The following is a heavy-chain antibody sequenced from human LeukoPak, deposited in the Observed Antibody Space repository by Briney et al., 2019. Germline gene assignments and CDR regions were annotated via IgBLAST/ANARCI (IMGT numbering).Heavy chain of an antibody. CDR2: LYPNSGVT. CDR1: GCTFIAYY. V-gene: IGHV1-2*02. J-gene: IGHJ2*01. D-gene: IGHD2-21*01. Sequence: ASVKVSCKASGCTFIAYYMHLVRQAPGQGLEWVGWLYPNSGVTNYAQKFQGRVTMTRDTSITTVYMELSGLRSEHTGLYHCARGADCGVSCSPIGHLDLWLRGSQV. CDR3: ARGADCGVSCSPIGHLDL.